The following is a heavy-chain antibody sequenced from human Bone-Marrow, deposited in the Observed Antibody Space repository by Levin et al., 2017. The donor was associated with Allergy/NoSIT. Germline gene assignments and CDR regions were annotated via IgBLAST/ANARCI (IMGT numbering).Heavy chain of an antibody. J-gene: IGHJ4*02. D-gene: IGHD6-13*01. CDR1: GFTFSSTA. CDR3: RTSNIAGGGD. Sequence: GGSLRLSCAASGFTFSSTAMYWVRQAPGKGLEWVSVISSDGNDKYYADSVQGRFTVSRDNSKKTVYLQMRSLTAEDTAVYFCRTSNIAGGGDWGQGTLVTVSS. V-gene: IGHV3-30*04. CDR2: ISSDGNDK.